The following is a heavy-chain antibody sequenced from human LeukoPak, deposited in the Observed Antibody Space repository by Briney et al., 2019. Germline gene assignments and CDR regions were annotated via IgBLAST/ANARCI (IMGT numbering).Heavy chain of an antibody. Sequence: VASVKVSCKASGYTFTSYGISWVRQAPGQGLEWMGWISAYNGNTNYAQKLQGRVTMTTDTSTSTAYMELRSLRSDDTAVYYCARDGSSSVDYYLDYWGQGTLVTVSS. CDR1: GYTFTSYG. D-gene: IGHD6-6*01. V-gene: IGHV1-18*01. CDR3: ARDGSSSVDYYLDY. CDR2: ISAYNGNT. J-gene: IGHJ4*02.